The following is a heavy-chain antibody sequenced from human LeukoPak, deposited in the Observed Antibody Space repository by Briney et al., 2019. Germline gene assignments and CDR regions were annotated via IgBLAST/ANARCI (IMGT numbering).Heavy chain of an antibody. D-gene: IGHD5-18*01. Sequence: GRSLRLSCAASGFTFGSYGMHWVRQAPGKGLEWVAVIWYDGSNKYYADSVKGRFTISRDNSKNTLCLQMNSLRAEDTAVYYCARGIQLWFGNRFDPWGQGTLVTVSS. V-gene: IGHV3-33*01. J-gene: IGHJ5*02. CDR3: ARGIQLWFGNRFDP. CDR2: IWYDGSNK. CDR1: GFTFGSYG.